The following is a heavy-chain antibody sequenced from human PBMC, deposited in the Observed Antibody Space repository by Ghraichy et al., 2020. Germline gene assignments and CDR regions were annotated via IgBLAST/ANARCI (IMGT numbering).Heavy chain of an antibody. CDR1: GYTFTGYH. CDR3: ARDDTLGFFDY. V-gene: IGHV1-2*02. J-gene: IGHJ4*02. CDR2: INPNNGDT. Sequence: ASVKVSCKASGYTFTGYHIHWVRQAPGQGLEWMGYINPNNGDTKYAQKFQGRVTMTRDTSTSTAYMEVSRVRSDDTAVYYCARDDTLGFFDYWGQGTLVTVSS. D-gene: IGHD2-2*02.